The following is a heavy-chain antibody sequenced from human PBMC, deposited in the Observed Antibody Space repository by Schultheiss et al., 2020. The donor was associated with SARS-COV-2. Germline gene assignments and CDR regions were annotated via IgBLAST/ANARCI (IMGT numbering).Heavy chain of an antibody. J-gene: IGHJ4*02. CDR2: IWYDGSNE. Sequence: GSLRLSCVASGFTFSGYGMHWVRQAPGKGLEWVAVIWYDGSNEYYADSVKGRFTISRDNSKNTLYLQMNSLRAEDTAVYYCARDTTKRVRGVYVGSDYWGQGTLVTVSS. CDR1: GFTFSGYG. CDR3: ARDTTKRVRGVYVGSDY. D-gene: IGHD3-10*01. V-gene: IGHV3-33*01.